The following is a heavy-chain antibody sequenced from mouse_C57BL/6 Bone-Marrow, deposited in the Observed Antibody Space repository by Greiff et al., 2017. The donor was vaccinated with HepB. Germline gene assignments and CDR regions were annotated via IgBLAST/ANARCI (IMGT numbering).Heavy chain of an antibody. Sequence: QVQLQQPGAELVRPGSSVKLSCKASGYTFTSYWMHWVKQRPIQGLEWIGNIDPSDSETHYNQKFKDKATLTVDKSSSTAYMQLSSLTYEDSAVYYCARGNWDYFDYWGQGTTLTVSS. V-gene: IGHV1-52*01. CDR3: ARGNWDYFDY. J-gene: IGHJ2*01. D-gene: IGHD4-1*01. CDR1: GYTFTSYW. CDR2: IDPSDSET.